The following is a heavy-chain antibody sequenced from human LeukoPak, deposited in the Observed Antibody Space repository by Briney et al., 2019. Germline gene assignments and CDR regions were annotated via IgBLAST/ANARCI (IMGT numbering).Heavy chain of an antibody. CDR2: ISSSSSYT. V-gene: IGHV3-11*06. J-gene: IGHJ6*04. CDR3: ARDRYCSSTSCFDYYYYGMDV. D-gene: IGHD2-2*01. Sequence: GGSLRLSCAASGFTFSDYYMSWIRQAPGKWLEWVSYISSSSSYTNYADSVKGRFTISRDNAKNSLYLQMNSLRAEDTAVYYCARDRYCSSTSCFDYYYYGMDVWGKGTTVTVSS. CDR1: GFTFSDYY.